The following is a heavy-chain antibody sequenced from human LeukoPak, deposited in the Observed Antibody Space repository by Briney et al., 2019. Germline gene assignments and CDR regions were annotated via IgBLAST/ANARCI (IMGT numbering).Heavy chain of an antibody. D-gene: IGHD1-26*01. J-gene: IGHJ3*02. V-gene: IGHV7-4-1*02. Sequence: ASVKVSCKASGYTFTSYAMNWVRQAPGQGLEWMGWLNTNTGNPTYAQGFTGRFVFSLDTSVSTAYLQISSLKAEDTAVYYCARDGGGSYDLVLFDIWGQGTMVTVSS. CDR2: LNTNTGNP. CDR1: GYTFTSYA. CDR3: ARDGGGSYDLVLFDI.